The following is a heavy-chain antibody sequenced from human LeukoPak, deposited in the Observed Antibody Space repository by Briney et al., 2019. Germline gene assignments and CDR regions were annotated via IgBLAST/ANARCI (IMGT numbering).Heavy chain of an antibody. Sequence: GGSLRLSCVASGFTFSSYSMNWVRQAPGKGLEWVSTISGSSRYIYFADSVRGRFTISRDNAKNSLYLQMSNLRAEDTAVYSCARRLNNGDYGSDCWGQGTLVTVSS. CDR2: ISGSSRYI. V-gene: IGHV3-21*01. CDR1: GFTFSSYS. D-gene: IGHD4-17*01. J-gene: IGHJ4*02. CDR3: ARRLNNGDYGSDC.